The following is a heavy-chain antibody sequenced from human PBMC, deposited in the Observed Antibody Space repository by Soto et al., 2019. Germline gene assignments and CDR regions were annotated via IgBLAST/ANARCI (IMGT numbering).Heavy chain of an antibody. J-gene: IGHJ6*02. CDR3: ARDRISSSWAYYYYGMDV. D-gene: IGHD6-13*01. Sequence: QVQLVESGGGVVQPGRSLRLSCAASGFTFSSYAMHWVRQAPGKGLEWVAVISYDGSNKYYADSVKGRFTISRDNSKNTLYLQMNSRRAEDTAVYYCARDRISSSWAYYYYGMDVWGQGTTVTVSS. V-gene: IGHV3-30-3*01. CDR2: ISYDGSNK. CDR1: GFTFSSYA.